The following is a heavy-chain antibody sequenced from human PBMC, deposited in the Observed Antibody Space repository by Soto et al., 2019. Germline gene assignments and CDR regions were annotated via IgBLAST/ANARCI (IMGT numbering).Heavy chain of an antibody. Sequence: QVQLVESGGGVVQPGRSLRLSCAASGFTFSSYGMHWVRQAPGKGLEWVAVISYDGSNKYYADSVKGRFTISRDNSKNTLYLQMNSLRAEDTAVYYCAKDIWPYGDYGGAPHTGFVYWGQGTLVTVSS. D-gene: IGHD4-17*01. CDR1: GFTFSSYG. CDR2: ISYDGSNK. J-gene: IGHJ4*02. V-gene: IGHV3-30*18. CDR3: AKDIWPYGDYGGAPHTGFVY.